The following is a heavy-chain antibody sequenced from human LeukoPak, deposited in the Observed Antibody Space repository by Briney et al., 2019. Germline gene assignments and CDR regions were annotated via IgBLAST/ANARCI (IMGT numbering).Heavy chain of an antibody. CDR3: VRDILTGGGLDV. J-gene: IGHJ6*04. CDR2: IKQDGSAK. Sequence: PGGSLRLSCAASGFTFDDYTMHWVRQAPGKGLEWVANIKQDGSAKYYVDSVKGRFTISRDNARNSLNLQMNSLRAEDTAVYYCVRDILTGGGLDVWGKGTTVTVSS. D-gene: IGHD3-9*01. V-gene: IGHV3-7*01. CDR1: GFTFDDYT.